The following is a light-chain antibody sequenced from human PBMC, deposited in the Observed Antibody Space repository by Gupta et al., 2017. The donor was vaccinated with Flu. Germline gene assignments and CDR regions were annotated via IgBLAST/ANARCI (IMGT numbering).Light chain of an antibody. V-gene: IGKV1-33*01. CDR2: DAS. CDR1: QSITNS. Sequence: VGDRVTTTCQASQSITNSLNWYQQKPGKAPELLIYDASNLQTGVPSRFSGSGSGTDFTFTISGLQPEDIATYYCQQYGILVTFGGGTKVEIK. CDR3: QQYGILVT. J-gene: IGKJ4*01.